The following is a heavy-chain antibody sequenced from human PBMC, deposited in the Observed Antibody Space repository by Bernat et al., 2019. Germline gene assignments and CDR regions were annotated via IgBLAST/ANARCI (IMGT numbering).Heavy chain of an antibody. J-gene: IGHJ4*02. CDR2: ISSSSSYL. V-gene: IGHV3-21*01. Sequence: EVQLVESGGGLVKPGGSLRLSCAASGFTYSSYSMNWVRQAPGKGLEWVSSISSSSSYLYYADSMKGRFTISRDNAKNSLYLHMNSLRAEDTAVYYCAGHPWSSGSLPYFDYWGQGTLVTVSS. CDR3: AGHPWSSGSLPYFDY. CDR1: GFTYSSYS. D-gene: IGHD3-22*01.